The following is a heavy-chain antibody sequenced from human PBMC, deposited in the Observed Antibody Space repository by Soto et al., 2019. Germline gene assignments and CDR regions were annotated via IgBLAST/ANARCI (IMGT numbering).Heavy chain of an antibody. D-gene: IGHD2-2*01. CDR3: ARSARRIVVVPAAEFDP. V-gene: IGHV4-59*01. Sequence: SETPSLTCTVSGGSISSYYWSWIRQPPGKGLEWIGYIYYSGSTNYNPSLKSRVTISVDTSKNQFSLKLSSVTAADTAVYYCARSARRIVVVPAAEFDPWGQGTLVTVSS. J-gene: IGHJ5*02. CDR2: IYYSGST. CDR1: GGSISSYY.